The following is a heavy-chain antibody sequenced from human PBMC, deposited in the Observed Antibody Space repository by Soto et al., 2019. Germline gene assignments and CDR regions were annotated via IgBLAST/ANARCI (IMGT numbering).Heavy chain of an antibody. J-gene: IGHJ6*02. CDR1: GGSISSSSYY. V-gene: IGHV4-39*01. D-gene: IGHD3-10*01. Sequence: TLSLTCTVSGGSISSSSYYWGWIRQPPGKGLEWIGSIYYSGSTYYNPSLKSRVTISVDTSKNQFSLKLSSVTAADTAVYYCARQFSGSRGYYYYGMDVWGQGTTVTVSS. CDR2: IYYSGST. CDR3: ARQFSGSRGYYYYGMDV.